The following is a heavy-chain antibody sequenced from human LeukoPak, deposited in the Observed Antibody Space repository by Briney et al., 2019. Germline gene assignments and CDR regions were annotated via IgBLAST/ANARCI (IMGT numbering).Heavy chain of an antibody. Sequence: PSETLSLTCAVYGGSFSGYYWSWIRQPPGKGLEWIGEINHSGSTNYNPSLKSRVTISVDTSKNQFSLKLSSVTAADTAVYYCASNSRYNYMDVRGKGTTVTVSS. V-gene: IGHV4-34*01. D-gene: IGHD4-23*01. J-gene: IGHJ6*03. CDR3: ASNSRYNYMDV. CDR2: INHSGST. CDR1: GGSFSGYY.